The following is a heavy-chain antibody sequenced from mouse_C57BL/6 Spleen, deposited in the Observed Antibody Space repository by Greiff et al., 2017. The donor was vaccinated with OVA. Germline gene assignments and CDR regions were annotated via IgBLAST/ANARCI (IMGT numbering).Heavy chain of an antibody. CDR3: ETAQASYAMDY. Sequence: VQVVESGPELVKPGASVKISCKASGYAFSSSWMNWVKQRPGKGLEWIGRIYPGDGDTIYNGKFKGKATLTADKSSSTAYMQLSSLTSEDSAVYFCETAQASYAMDYWGQGTSVTVSS. V-gene: IGHV1-82*01. D-gene: IGHD3-2*02. CDR2: IYPGDGDT. J-gene: IGHJ4*01. CDR1: GYAFSSSW.